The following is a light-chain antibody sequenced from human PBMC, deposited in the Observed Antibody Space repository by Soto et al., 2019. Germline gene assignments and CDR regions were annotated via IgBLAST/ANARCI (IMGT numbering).Light chain of an antibody. CDR1: NVGSRS. J-gene: IGLJ2*01. CDR2: YDS. V-gene: IGLV3-21*01. Sequence: SYELTQPPSVSVAPGETARISCGGNNVGSRSVHWYQQKPGQAPFLVIYYDSDRPSGIPERFSGSNSGNTATLIISRVEAGDEADYYCQVWEATGDQVVFGGGTKVTVI. CDR3: QVWEATGDQVV.